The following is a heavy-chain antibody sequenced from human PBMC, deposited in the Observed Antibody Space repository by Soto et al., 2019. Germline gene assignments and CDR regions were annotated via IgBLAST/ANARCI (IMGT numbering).Heavy chain of an antibody. CDR1: GFTFSSYG. D-gene: IGHD3-9*01. V-gene: IGHV3-33*01. CDR2: IWYDGSNK. J-gene: IGHJ4*02. CDR3: ARDYSDRWVTGSDY. Sequence: GGSLRLSCAASGFTFSSYGMHWVRQAPGKGLEWVAVIWYDGSNKYYADSVKGRFTISRDNSKNTLYLQMNSLRAEDTAVYYCARDYSDRWVTGSDYWGQGTLVTVSS.